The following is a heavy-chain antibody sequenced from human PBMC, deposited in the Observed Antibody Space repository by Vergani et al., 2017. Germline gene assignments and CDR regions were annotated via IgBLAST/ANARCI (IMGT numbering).Heavy chain of an antibody. CDR2: ISGSGGST. J-gene: IGHJ4*02. V-gene: IGHV3-23*01. Sequence: EVQLLESGGGLVQPGGSLRLSCAASGFTFSSYAMSWVRQAPGKVLEWVSAISGSGGSTYYADSVKGRFTISRDNSKNTLYLQMNSLRAEDTAVYYCAIGEWELGYFDYWGQGTLVTVSS. D-gene: IGHD1-26*01. CDR1: GFTFSSYA. CDR3: AIGEWELGYFDY.